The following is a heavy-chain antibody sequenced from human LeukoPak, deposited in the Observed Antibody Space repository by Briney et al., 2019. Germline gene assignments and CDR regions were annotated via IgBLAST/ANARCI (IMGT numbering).Heavy chain of an antibody. Sequence: PGGSLRLSCAASGLTFYTYAMSWVRQDPGEGLEWVSGIRSSGVSTYYADSVKGRFTISRDNSKNTLYLQMNSLRAEDTAVYYCAKEVRESAWYYFDYWGQGTLVTVSS. CDR2: IRSSGVST. J-gene: IGHJ4*02. CDR3: AKEVRESAWYYFDY. D-gene: IGHD3-10*01. V-gene: IGHV3-23*01. CDR1: GLTFYTYA.